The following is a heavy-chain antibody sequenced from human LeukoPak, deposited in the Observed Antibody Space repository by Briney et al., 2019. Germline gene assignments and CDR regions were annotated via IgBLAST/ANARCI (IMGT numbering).Heavy chain of an antibody. D-gene: IGHD1/OR15-1a*01. J-gene: IGHJ3*01. Sequence: ASVKVSYKASGYTFTDYYMHWVRQAPGQGLEWVGWINPTSGGTNDAQKVQDRGTMTRDTSNNTSYMELSRLRPNDTAVYYCAREFRTTTWSYDAFDLWGQGTMVTVSS. V-gene: IGHV1-2*02. CDR2: INPTSGGT. CDR1: GYTFTDYY. CDR3: AREFRTTTWSYDAFDL.